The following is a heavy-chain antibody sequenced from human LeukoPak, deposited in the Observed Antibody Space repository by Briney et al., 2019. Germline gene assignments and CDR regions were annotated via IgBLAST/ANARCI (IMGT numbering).Heavy chain of an antibody. J-gene: IGHJ4*02. CDR3: ARVNYYDSSGYPGDFDY. V-gene: IGHV1-18*01. CDR1: GYTFTSYG. Sequence: ASVKVSCKASGYTFTSYGISWVRQAPGQGLEWMGWISAYNGNTNYAQKLQGRVTMTTVTSTSTAYMELRSLRSDDTAVYYCARVNYYDSSGYPGDFDYWGQGTLVTVSS. CDR2: ISAYNGNT. D-gene: IGHD3-22*01.